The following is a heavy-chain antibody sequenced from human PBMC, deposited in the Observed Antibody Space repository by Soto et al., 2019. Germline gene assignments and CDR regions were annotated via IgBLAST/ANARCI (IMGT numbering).Heavy chain of an antibody. Sequence: SQTLSLTCAISGDSVSSNSAAWNWIRQSPSRGLEWLGRTYYRSKWYNDYAVSVKSRITINPDTSKNQFSLQLNSVTPEDTAVYYCARVRARHLYSGSYYWFDPWGQGTLVTVSS. CDR2: TYYRSKWYN. CDR3: ARVRARHLYSGSYYWFDP. J-gene: IGHJ5*02. CDR1: GDSVSSNSAA. D-gene: IGHD1-26*01. V-gene: IGHV6-1*01.